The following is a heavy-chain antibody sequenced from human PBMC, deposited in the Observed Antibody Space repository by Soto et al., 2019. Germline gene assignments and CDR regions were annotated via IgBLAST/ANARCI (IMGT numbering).Heavy chain of an antibody. J-gene: IGHJ4*02. CDR1: GGSFSGYY. Sequence: QVQLHQWGAGLLKPSETLSLTCSVSGGSFSGYYWSWIRRPPGRGLEWLGEIKHSGDTNYNPSLKSRVTISRDTSKNLFSLRLNSVTAADTGVYYCARGLRPDHWGQGSQVTVSS. CDR3: ARGLRPDH. V-gene: IGHV4-34*01. D-gene: IGHD4-17*01. CDR2: IKHSGDT.